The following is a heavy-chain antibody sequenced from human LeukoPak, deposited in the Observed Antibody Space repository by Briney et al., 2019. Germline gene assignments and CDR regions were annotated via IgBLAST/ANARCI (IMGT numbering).Heavy chain of an antibody. V-gene: IGHV4-34*01. CDR1: GVSFSGYY. CDR3: ARVKYQLHFDY. J-gene: IGHJ4*02. D-gene: IGHD2-2*01. Sequence: SETLSLTCAVYGVSFSGYYWSWIRQPPGKGLEWIGEINHGGSTNYNPSLKSRVTISVDTSKNQFSLKLSSVTAADTAVYYCARVKYQLHFDYWGQGTLVTVSS. CDR2: INHGGST.